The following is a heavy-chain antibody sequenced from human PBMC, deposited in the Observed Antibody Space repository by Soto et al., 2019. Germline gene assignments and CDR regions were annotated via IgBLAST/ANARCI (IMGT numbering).Heavy chain of an antibody. D-gene: IGHD2-21*01. CDR2: IYYSGST. CDR3: ARDREVGLRGWGLDP. J-gene: IGHJ5*02. V-gene: IGHV4-59*01. Sequence: SETLSLTCSVSGGSIKNYYWNWIRQAPGKGLEWIGYIYYSGSTNYHPSLRGRVTISVDTSKNQFSLKLTSVTAADTAVYYCARDREVGLRGWGLDPWGKGALVTDSS. CDR1: GGSIKNYY.